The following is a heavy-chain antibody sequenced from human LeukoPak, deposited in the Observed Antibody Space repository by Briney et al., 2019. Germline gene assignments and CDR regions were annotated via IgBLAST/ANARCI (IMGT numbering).Heavy chain of an antibody. D-gene: IGHD3-10*01. Sequence: ASVKVSCKASGDTFSSYAISWVRQAPGQGLEWMGGIIPIFGTANYAQKFQGRVTITTDESTSTAYMELSSLRSEDTAVYYCARDSFGATLALDYWGQGTLVTVSS. V-gene: IGHV1-69*05. CDR3: ARDSFGATLALDY. CDR2: IIPIFGTA. CDR1: GDTFSSYA. J-gene: IGHJ4*02.